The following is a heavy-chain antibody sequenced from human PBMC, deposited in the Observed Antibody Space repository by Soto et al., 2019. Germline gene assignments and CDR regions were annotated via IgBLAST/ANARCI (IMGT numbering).Heavy chain of an antibody. V-gene: IGHV3-30*18. Sequence: GGSLRLSCAASGFTFSSYCMHWVRQAPGKGLEWVAVISYDGSNKYYADSVKGRFTISRDNSKNTLYLQMNSLRAEDTAVYYCAKEMGAAPYYYDSSGYYHDAFDIWGQGTMVTVSS. J-gene: IGHJ3*02. CDR2: ISYDGSNK. CDR3: AKEMGAAPYYYDSSGYYHDAFDI. D-gene: IGHD3-22*01. CDR1: GFTFSSYC.